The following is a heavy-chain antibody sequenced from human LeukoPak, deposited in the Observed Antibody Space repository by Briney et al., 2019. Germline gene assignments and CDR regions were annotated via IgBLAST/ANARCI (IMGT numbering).Heavy chain of an antibody. D-gene: IGHD2-15*01. J-gene: IGHJ1*01. CDR3: ARILGYCSGGSCCSYFQH. CDR2: IYYSGST. Sequence: SETLSLTCTVSGGSISSSSYYWGWIRQPPGKGLEWIGSIYYSGSTYYNPSLKSRVTISVDTSKNQFSLKLSSVTAADTAVYYCARILGYCSGGSCCSYFQHWGQGTLVTVSS. V-gene: IGHV4-39*01. CDR1: GGSISSSSYY.